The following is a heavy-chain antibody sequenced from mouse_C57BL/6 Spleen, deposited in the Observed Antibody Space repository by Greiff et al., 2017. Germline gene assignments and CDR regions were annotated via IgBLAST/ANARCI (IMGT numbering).Heavy chain of an antibody. CDR1: GYSITSGYD. J-gene: IGHJ1*03. V-gene: IGHV3-1*01. CDR2: ISYTGST. Sequence: EVKLVESGPGLVKPSPSLYLSCTVSGYSITSGYDWHWIRHFPGNQLECMGYISYTGSTNYNPSLKSRISITQDTSKNHFFLKLNSVTTEDTATYYCAREGGYWYFDVWGTGTTVTVSS. CDR3: AREGGYWYFDV.